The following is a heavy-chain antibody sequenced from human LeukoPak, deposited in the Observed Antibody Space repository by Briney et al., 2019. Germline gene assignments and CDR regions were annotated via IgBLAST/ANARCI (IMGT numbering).Heavy chain of an antibody. CDR2: IYPGDSDT. Sequence: GESLKISCKGSGYSFTSYWIGWVRQMPGKGLEWMGIIYPGDSDTRYSPSFQGQVTISADKSISTAYLQWSSLKASDTAMYYCASQHYYDSSGYYCLDYWGQGTLVTVSS. J-gene: IGHJ4*02. CDR1: GYSFTSYW. D-gene: IGHD3-22*01. CDR3: ASQHYYDSSGYYCLDY. V-gene: IGHV5-51*01.